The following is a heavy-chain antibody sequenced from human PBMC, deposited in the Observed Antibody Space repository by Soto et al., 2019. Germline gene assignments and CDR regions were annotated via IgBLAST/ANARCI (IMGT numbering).Heavy chain of an antibody. Sequence: SETLSLTCTVSGGSISSYYWSWIRQPPGKGLEWIGYIYYSGSTNYNPSLKSRVTISVDTSKNQFSLKLSSVTAADTAVYYCAARGGAGAAYYYYGMDVWGQRTTVTVSS. D-gene: IGHD3-16*01. CDR1: GGSISSYY. CDR2: IYYSGST. CDR3: AARGGAGAAYYYYGMDV. J-gene: IGHJ6*02. V-gene: IGHV4-59*01.